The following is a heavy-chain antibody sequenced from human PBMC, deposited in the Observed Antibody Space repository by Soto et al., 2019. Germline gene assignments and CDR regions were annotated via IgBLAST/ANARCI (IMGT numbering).Heavy chain of an antibody. CDR2: ISYDGSNK. J-gene: IGHJ6*02. CDR3: ARGSLFATPAPLNYYYSGMDV. V-gene: IGHV3-30-3*01. D-gene: IGHD3-10*02. Sequence: GGSLRLSCAASGFTFSSYAMHWVRQAPGKGLEWVAVISYDGSNKYYADSVKGRFTISRDNSKNTLYLQMNSLRAEDTAVYYCARGSLFATPAPLNYYYSGMDVWGQGTTVTVSS. CDR1: GFTFSSYA.